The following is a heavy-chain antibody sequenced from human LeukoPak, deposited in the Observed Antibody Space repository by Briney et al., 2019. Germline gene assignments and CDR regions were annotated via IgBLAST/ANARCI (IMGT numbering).Heavy chain of an antibody. D-gene: IGHD1-26*01. J-gene: IGHJ4*02. CDR3: AKDRYSGSYLVDY. CDR1: GFTFSTYG. Sequence: GGSLRLSCAASGFTFSTYGMHWVRQAPGKGLEWVAFIRHDGSNKYYADSVKGRFTISRDNSKNTLYLQMNSLRAEDTAVYYCAKDRYSGSYLVDYWGQGTLVTVSS. CDR2: IRHDGSNK. V-gene: IGHV3-30*02.